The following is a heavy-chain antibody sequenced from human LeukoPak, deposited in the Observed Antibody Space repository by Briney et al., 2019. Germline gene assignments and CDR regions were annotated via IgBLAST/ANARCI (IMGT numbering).Heavy chain of an antibody. CDR3: ARDGGGSLVC. J-gene: IGHJ6*01. CDR1: GFIFSTYW. V-gene: IGHV3-7*01. Sequence: GGSLRLPRAASGFIFSTYWMAWVRQAPGKGLEWVANIKGDESARHQADSVKGRFTISRDNAQNSVYLQMSRLRGEDTAAYYCARDGGGSLVCWG. D-gene: IGHD1-26*01. CDR2: IKGDESAR.